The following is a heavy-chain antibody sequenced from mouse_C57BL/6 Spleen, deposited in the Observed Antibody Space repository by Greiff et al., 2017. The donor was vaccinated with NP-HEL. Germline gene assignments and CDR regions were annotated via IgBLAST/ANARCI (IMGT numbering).Heavy chain of an antibody. J-gene: IGHJ2*01. CDR2: ISGGGGNT. CDR3: ARRTTVFDY. CDR1: GFTFSSYT. Sequence: EVQGVESGGGLVKPGGSLKLSCAASGFTFSSYTMSWVRQTPEKRLEWVATISGGGGNTYYPDSVKGRFTISRDNAKNTLYLQMSSLRSEDTALYYCARRTTVFDYWGQGTTLTVSS. D-gene: IGHD1-1*01. V-gene: IGHV5-9*01.